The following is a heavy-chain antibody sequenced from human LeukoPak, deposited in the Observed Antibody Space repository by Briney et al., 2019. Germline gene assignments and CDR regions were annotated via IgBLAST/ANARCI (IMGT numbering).Heavy chain of an antibody. D-gene: IGHD3-10*01. Sequence: PGGSLRLSCAASGFTFSTYCMTRLRQTPGKGLEWVANIKPDGDEKYYVDSVKGRFTISRDNAKNSLYLQMDSLTAEDTALYYCARDPYYYNSGSFAAFDIWGQGTMVTVSS. CDR3: ARDPYYYNSGSFAAFDI. V-gene: IGHV3-7*01. CDR2: IKPDGDEK. J-gene: IGHJ3*02. CDR1: GFTFSTYC.